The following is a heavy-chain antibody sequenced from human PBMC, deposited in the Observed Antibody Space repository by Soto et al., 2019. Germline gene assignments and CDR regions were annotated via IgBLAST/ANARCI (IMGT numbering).Heavy chain of an antibody. Sequence: SQSLSLTCGISVDSVSSNTAAWSWIRQYPSRGLEWLGRTYYRSKWYNNYAVSVKSRITINPDTSKNQFSLQLNSVTPGDTAVYYCARDRLGDGYNDYWGQGTLVTVSS. J-gene: IGHJ4*02. V-gene: IGHV6-1*01. CDR3: ARDRLGDGYNDY. CDR1: VDSVSSNTAA. D-gene: IGHD5-12*01. CDR2: TYYRSKWYN.